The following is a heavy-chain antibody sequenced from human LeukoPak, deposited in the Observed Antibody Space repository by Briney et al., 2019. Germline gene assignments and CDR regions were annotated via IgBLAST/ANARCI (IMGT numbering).Heavy chain of an antibody. J-gene: IGHJ6*02. CDR2: INEGGST. D-gene: IGHD3-3*01. CDR1: RGSLSGYY. CDR3: ARDQIFGVVIMDYYGMDV. V-gene: IGHV4-34*01. Sequence: TSETLSLTCAVQRGSLSGYYCSWFRQSPGKGLEWIGEINEGGSTNYNPSLKSRVTMSVDTSKRQFSLRLTSVTAADTAVYYCARDQIFGVVIMDYYGMDVWGQGTTVTVSS.